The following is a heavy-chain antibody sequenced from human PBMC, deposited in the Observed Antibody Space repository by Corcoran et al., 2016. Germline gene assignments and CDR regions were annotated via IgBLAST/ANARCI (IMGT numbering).Heavy chain of an antibody. J-gene: IGHJ4*02. V-gene: IGHV3-30*03. D-gene: IGHD1-26*01. CDR2: ISYDGSNK. Sequence: QVQLVESGGGVVQPGRSLRLSCAASGFTFSSYGMHWVRQAPGKGLEWVAVISYDGSNKYYTDSVKGRFTISRDNSKNTLYLQMNSLRAGDTAVYYCAQGATLDYWGQGTLVTVSS. CDR1: GFTFSSYG. CDR3: AQGATLDY.